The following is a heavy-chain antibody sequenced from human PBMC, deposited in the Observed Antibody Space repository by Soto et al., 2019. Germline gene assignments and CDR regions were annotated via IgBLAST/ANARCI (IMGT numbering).Heavy chain of an antibody. J-gene: IGHJ4*01. D-gene: IGHD5-12*01. CDR3: ARSYRRGGYSGYHPLDY. CDR1: GYTFTSYD. CDR2: MNPNSGNT. Sequence: QVQLVQSGAEVKKPGASVKVSCKASGYTFTSYDINWVRQATGQGLEWMGWMNPNSGNTGYAQKFQGRVTMTRNTSISTAYMELSSLRSEDTAVYYCARSYRRGGYSGYHPLDYWGHGTLVTVSS. V-gene: IGHV1-8*01.